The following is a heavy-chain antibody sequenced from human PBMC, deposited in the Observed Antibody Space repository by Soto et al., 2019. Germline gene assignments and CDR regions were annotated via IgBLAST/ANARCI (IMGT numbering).Heavy chain of an antibody. CDR1: GFTFRNYA. CDR3: AKHSENFGDSKSDY. D-gene: IGHD4-17*01. V-gene: IGHV3-23*01. J-gene: IGHJ4*02. CDR2: IGGSGSST. Sequence: EVQLLESGGGLVQPGGSLRLSCAASGFTFRNYAMSWVRQAPGKGLEWVSSIGGSGSSTYYADSMKGRFTISRDNSKDTLFLQMNSRRAEDTAVYYWAKHSENFGDSKSDYWGQGTLVTVSS.